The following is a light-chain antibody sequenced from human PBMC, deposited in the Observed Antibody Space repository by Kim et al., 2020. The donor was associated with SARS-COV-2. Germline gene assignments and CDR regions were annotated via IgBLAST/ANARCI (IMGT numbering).Light chain of an antibody. CDR2: LAS. V-gene: IGKV3-20*01. CDR1: QSVTSNY. J-gene: IGKJ2*01. Sequence: DIVLTQSPGTLSLSPGDRATLSCRASQSVTSNYLAWFQKKPGQAPRLLVYLASRRSTDIPDRFSGSGSETDFTLTISGVQPEDVAVYFCQQYDTLPYTFGPGTKLEI. CDR3: QQYDTLPYT.